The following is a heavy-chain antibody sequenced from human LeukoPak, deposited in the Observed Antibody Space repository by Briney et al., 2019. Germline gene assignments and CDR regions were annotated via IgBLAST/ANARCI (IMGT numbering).Heavy chain of an antibody. V-gene: IGHV1-2*02. Sequence: EASVKVSCKASGYTFTGYYMHWVRQAPGQGLEWMGWINPNSGGTNYAQKFQGRVTMTRDTSISTAYMELSRLRSDDTAVYYCARDSMVRGVMGNGNWFDPWGQGTLVTVSS. CDR3: ARDSMVRGVMGNGNWFDP. D-gene: IGHD3-10*01. J-gene: IGHJ5*02. CDR1: GYTFTGYY. CDR2: INPNSGGT.